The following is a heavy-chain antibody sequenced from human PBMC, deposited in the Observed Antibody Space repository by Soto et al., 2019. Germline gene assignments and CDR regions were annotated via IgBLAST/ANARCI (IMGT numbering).Heavy chain of an antibody. CDR2: ISSGSSTM. V-gene: IGHV3-48*01. Sequence: EGSLRLSCAASGFTFSSNTMDWVRQAPGKGLEWVSYISSGSSTMYYADFVKGRFTISRDNDRNSLYLQMNSLRAEDTAVYYCARGHSSAWPYSMDVWGQGTTVTVSS. CDR1: GFTFSSNT. D-gene: IGHD6-19*01. J-gene: IGHJ6*02. CDR3: ARGHSSAWPYSMDV.